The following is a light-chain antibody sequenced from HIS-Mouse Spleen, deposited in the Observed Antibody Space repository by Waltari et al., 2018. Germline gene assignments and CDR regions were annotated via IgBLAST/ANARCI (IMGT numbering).Light chain of an antibody. CDR3: YSTDSSGNHRV. CDR1: KIGSKS. J-gene: IGLJ2*01. Sequence: SYVLTQPPSVSVAPGQTARITCGGNKIGSKSVHWYQQKPGQAPVLVVYDDSDRPSRIPERFSGSSSGTMATLTISGAQVEDEADYYCYSTDSSGNHRVFGGGTKLTVL. CDR2: DDS. V-gene: IGLV3-21*02.